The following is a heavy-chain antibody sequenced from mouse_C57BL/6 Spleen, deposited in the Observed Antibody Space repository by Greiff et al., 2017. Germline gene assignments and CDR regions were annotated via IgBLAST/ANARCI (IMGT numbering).Heavy chain of an antibody. V-gene: IGHV5-9-1*02. CDR2: ISSGGDYI. CDR1: GFTFSSYA. CDR3: TRDGSTSFLYYFDY. D-gene: IGHD2-14*01. Sequence: EVKVVESGEGLVKPGGSLKLSCAASGFTFSSYAMSWVRQTPEKRLEWVAYISSGGDYIYYADTVKGRFTISRDNARNTLYLQMSSLKSEDTAMYYCTRDGSTSFLYYFDYWGQGTTLTVSS. J-gene: IGHJ2*01.